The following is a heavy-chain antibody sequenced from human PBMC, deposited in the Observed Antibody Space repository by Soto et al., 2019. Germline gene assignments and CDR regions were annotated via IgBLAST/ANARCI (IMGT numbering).Heavy chain of an antibody. CDR1: GYTFSNYA. Sequence: ASVKVSCKASGYTFSNYAISWVRQAPGQGLEWMGWITAHNGNTKYAQKFQARVTMTTDTSTSTASMELRSLTSDDTAVYYCARDALYDDFWSGVMELYYYGMDVWGQGTTVTVSS. V-gene: IGHV1-18*01. CDR2: ITAHNGNT. CDR3: ARDALYDDFWSGVMELYYYGMDV. J-gene: IGHJ6*02. D-gene: IGHD3-3*01.